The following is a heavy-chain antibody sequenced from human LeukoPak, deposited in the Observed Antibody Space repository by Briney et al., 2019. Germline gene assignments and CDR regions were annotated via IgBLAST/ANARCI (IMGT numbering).Heavy chain of an antibody. D-gene: IGHD3-22*01. Sequence: GGSLRLSCAASGFTFSSYSMNWVRQAPGKGLEWVSSISSSSSYIYYADSVKGRFTISRDNAKNSLYLQMSSLRAEDTAVYYCARGHYYDSSGYPYWGQGTLVTVSS. V-gene: IGHV3-21*01. CDR3: ARGHYYDSSGYPY. J-gene: IGHJ4*02. CDR1: GFTFSSYS. CDR2: ISSSSSYI.